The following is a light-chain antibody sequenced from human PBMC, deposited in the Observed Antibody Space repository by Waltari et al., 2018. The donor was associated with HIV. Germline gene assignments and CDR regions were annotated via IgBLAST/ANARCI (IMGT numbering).Light chain of an antibody. CDR1: GGDVGGYNY. CDR2: DGS. CDR3: ISYTASGTSWV. J-gene: IGLJ3*02. Sequence: QSALTQPASVSGSPGQSVTFSCTGTGGDVGGYNYVSWYQQHPGKAPKLIIFDGSERPSGISDRFSGSKSGNTASLTIAGLQADDEADYYCISYTASGTSWVFGGGTKLTVL. V-gene: IGLV2-14*03.